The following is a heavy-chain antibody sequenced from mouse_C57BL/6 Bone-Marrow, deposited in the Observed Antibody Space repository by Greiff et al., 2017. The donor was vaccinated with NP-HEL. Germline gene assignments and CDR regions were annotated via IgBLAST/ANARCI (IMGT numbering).Heavy chain of an antibody. CDR3: ARLPIYYYGSSYAYFDY. CDR2: IYPSDSET. CDR1: GYTFTSYW. D-gene: IGHD1-1*01. J-gene: IGHJ2*01. V-gene: IGHV1-61*01. Sequence: QVQLQQPGAELVRPGSSVKLSCKASGYTFTSYWMDWVKQRPGQGLEWIGNIYPSDSETHYNQKFKDKATLTVDKSSSTAYMQLSSLTSEDSAVYYCARLPIYYYGSSYAYFDYWGQGTTLTVSS.